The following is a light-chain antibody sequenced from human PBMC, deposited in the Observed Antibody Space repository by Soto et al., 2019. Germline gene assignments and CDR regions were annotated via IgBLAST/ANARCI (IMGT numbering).Light chain of an antibody. V-gene: IGLV2-23*03. Sequence: QSALTQPASVSESPGQSITISCTGPSSDVGTYNLVSWYQQHPDKAPKVILYEGTKRPSGVSPRFSGSQSGNTASLTISGLQAEDEAVYFCYSFAGSNTFSYVFGPGTQLTVL. J-gene: IGLJ1*01. CDR3: YSFAGSNTFSYV. CDR2: EGT. CDR1: SSDVGTYNL.